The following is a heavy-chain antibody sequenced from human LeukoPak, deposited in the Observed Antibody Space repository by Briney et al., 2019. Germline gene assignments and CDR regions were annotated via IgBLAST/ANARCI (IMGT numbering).Heavy chain of an antibody. CDR1: GFTFSSYG. Sequence: AGGSLRLSCAASGFTFSSYGMRWVRQAPGKGLGWVAVIWYDGSNKYYADSVKGPFTIPRDNSKNTLYLQMNSLRAEATAVYNCARGSERWYGIKFHYWGQGPLATVSS. CDR3: ARGSERWYGIKFHY. V-gene: IGHV3-33*01. CDR2: IWYDGSNK. D-gene: IGHD2-15*01. J-gene: IGHJ4*02.